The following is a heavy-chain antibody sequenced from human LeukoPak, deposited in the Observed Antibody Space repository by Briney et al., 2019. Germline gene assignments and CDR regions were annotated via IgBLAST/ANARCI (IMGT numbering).Heavy chain of an antibody. CDR3: ARALRIAGEEYYYYYMDV. CDR2: ISYDGSNK. D-gene: IGHD6-13*01. Sequence: GGSLRLSCAASGFTFSSYGMHWVRQAPGKGLEWVAVISYDGSNKYYADSVKGRFTISRDNSKNTLYLQMNSLRAEDTAVYYCARALRIAGEEYYYYYMDVWGKGTTVTVSS. CDR1: GFTFSSYG. V-gene: IGHV3-30*03. J-gene: IGHJ6*03.